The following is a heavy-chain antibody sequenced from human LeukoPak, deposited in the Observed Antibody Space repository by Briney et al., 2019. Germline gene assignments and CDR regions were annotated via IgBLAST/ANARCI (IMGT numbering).Heavy chain of an antibody. CDR1: GFTVSTNY. D-gene: IGHD6-19*01. CDR3: ARGAAVAGGYYYFDY. CDR2: ISSSSSYI. J-gene: IGHJ4*02. V-gene: IGHV3-21*01. Sequence: GGSLRLSCAASGFTVSTNYVNWVRQAPGKGLEWVSSISSSSSYIYYADSVKGRFTISRDNAKNSLYLQMNSLRAEDTAVYYCARGAAVAGGYYYFDYWGQGTLVTVSS.